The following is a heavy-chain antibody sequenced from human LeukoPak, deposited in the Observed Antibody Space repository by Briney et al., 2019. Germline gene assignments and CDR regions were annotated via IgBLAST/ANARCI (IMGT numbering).Heavy chain of an antibody. D-gene: IGHD2-2*01. CDR1: GYTFTGYY. Sequence: ASVKVSCKASGYTFTGYYMHWVREAPGQGLEWMGWINPNSGGTNYAQKFQGRVTMTRDTSISTAYMELSRLRSDDTAVYYCARDNIVVVPAAYKFDPWGQGTLVTVSS. V-gene: IGHV1-2*02. CDR2: INPNSGGT. CDR3: ARDNIVVVPAAYKFDP. J-gene: IGHJ5*02.